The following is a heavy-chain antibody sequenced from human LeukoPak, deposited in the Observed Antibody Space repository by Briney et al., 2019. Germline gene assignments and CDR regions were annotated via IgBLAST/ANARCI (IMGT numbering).Heavy chain of an antibody. Sequence: ASVKVSCKASGYTFTSYDINWVRQATGQGLEWMGWMNPNSGNTGYAQKLQGRVTMTTDTSTSTAYMELRSLRSDDTAVYYCARYYDFWSGHKTIDYWGQGTLVTVSS. J-gene: IGHJ4*02. CDR2: MNPNSGNT. CDR1: GYTFTSYD. CDR3: ARYYDFWSGHKTIDY. D-gene: IGHD3-3*01. V-gene: IGHV1-8*01.